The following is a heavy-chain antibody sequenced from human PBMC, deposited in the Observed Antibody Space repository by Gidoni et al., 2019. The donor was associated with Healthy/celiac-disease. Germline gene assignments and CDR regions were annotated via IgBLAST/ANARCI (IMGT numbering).Heavy chain of an antibody. Sequence: EVQLLESGGGLVQPGGSLRLSCAASGFTFSSYAMSWVRQAPGKGLEWVSAISGSGGSTYYADSVKGRFTISRDNSKNTLYLQMNSLRAEDTAVYYCAKPYCSSTSCYYYFDYWGQGTLVTVSS. J-gene: IGHJ4*02. CDR3: AKPYCSSTSCYYYFDY. CDR1: GFTFSSYA. V-gene: IGHV3-23*01. CDR2: ISGSGGST. D-gene: IGHD2-2*01.